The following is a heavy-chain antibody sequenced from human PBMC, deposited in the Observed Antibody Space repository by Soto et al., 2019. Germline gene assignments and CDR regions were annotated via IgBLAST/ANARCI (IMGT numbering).Heavy chain of an antibody. CDR2: INPNSGGT. J-gene: IGHJ4*02. D-gene: IGHD3-22*01. Sequence: ASVKVSCKASGYTFTGYYMHWVRQAPGQGLEWMGWINPNSGGTNYAQKFQGRVTMTRDTSISTAYMELSRLRSDDTAVYYCAKDLRSGYLYYFDYWGQGTLVTVSS. CDR3: AKDLRSGYLYYFDY. CDR1: GYTFTGYY. V-gene: IGHV1-2*02.